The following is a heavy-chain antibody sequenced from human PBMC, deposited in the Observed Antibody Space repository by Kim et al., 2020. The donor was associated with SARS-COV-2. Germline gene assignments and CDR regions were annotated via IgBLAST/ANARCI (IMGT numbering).Heavy chain of an antibody. CDR3: ARKLVVPAARGTDAFDI. CDR1: GGSISSSSYY. J-gene: IGHJ3*02. Sequence: SETLSLTCTVSGGSISSSSYYWGWIRQPPGKGLEWIGSIYYSGSTYYNPSLKSRVTISVDTSKNQFSLKLSSVTAADTTVYYCARKLVVPAARGTDAFDIWGQGTMVTVSS. D-gene: IGHD2-2*01. CDR2: IYYSGST. V-gene: IGHV4-39*07.